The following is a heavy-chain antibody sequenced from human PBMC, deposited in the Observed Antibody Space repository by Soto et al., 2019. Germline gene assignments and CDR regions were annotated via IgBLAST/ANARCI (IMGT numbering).Heavy chain of an antibody. V-gene: IGHV1-18*01. J-gene: IGHJ6*02. Sequence: ASVKVSCKASGYSFTSYGMNWVRQAPGQGLEWMGWISAKHGNTHYAQRLQGRVTMSTDTSSRTAYMHLRSLRSDDTAVYFCARGGYYDSSGSRNYHYYGMDVWGQGTTVTVSS. CDR3: ARGGYYDSSGSRNYHYYGMDV. D-gene: IGHD3-22*01. CDR1: GYSFTSYG. CDR2: ISAKHGNT.